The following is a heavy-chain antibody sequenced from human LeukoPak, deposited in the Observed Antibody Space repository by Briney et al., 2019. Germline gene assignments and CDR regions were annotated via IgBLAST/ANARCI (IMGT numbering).Heavy chain of an antibody. Sequence: GGSLRLSCAASGFTFTTYWMTWVRQAPGKGLEWVANINQDGTEKYYVDSVKGRFTISRDNAKNSLYLQMNSLRAEDTAVYYCAKDFPGFDPWGQGTLVTVSS. CDR1: GFTFTTYW. J-gene: IGHJ5*02. CDR2: INQDGTEK. V-gene: IGHV3-7*03. CDR3: AKDFPGFDP.